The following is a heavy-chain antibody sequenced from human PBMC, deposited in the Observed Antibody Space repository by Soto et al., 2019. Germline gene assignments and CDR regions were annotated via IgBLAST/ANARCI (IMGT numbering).Heavy chain of an antibody. D-gene: IGHD2-2*01. CDR2: INTDGSST. Sequence: EVQLVESGGGLVQPGGSLRLSCAASGFTFSSYWMNWVRQAPGKGPVWVSRINTDGSSTTYADSVEGRFTISRDNAKNTLYLQMNSLRAEDTAVYYCAREESYCDNATCYRPGDSWGQGTLVTVSS. J-gene: IGHJ4*02. V-gene: IGHV3-74*01. CDR1: GFTFSSYW. CDR3: AREESYCDNATCYRPGDS.